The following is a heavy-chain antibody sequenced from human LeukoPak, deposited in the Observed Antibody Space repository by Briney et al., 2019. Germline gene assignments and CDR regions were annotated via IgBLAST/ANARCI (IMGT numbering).Heavy chain of an antibody. J-gene: IGHJ6*03. Sequence: SVKVSCKASGYTFTSYGISWVRQAPGQGLEWMGGIIPIFGTANYAQKFQGRVTITADKSTSTAYMELSSLRSEDTAVYYCARVTNYYYYMDVWGKGTTVTISS. CDR3: ARVTNYYYYMDV. V-gene: IGHV1-69*06. CDR1: GYTFTSYG. CDR2: IIPIFGTA.